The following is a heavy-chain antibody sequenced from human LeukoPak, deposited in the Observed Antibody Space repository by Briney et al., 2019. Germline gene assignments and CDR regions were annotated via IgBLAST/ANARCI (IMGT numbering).Heavy chain of an antibody. CDR1: SGSISTSNYY. V-gene: IGHV4-39*07. D-gene: IGHD3-22*01. CDR2: IFYSGST. CDR3: ARAPQGYYYDSSGYYLFDY. Sequence: PSETLSLTCTVSSGSISTSNYYWGWVRQPPGKALEWIGNIFYSGSTYYSPSLKSRVTISLDTSKNQFSLKLSSVTAADTAVYYCARAPQGYYYDSSGYYLFDYWGQGTLVTASS. J-gene: IGHJ4*02.